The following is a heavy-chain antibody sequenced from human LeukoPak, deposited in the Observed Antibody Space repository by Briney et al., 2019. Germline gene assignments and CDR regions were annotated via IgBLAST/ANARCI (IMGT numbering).Heavy chain of an antibody. V-gene: IGHV4-34*01. J-gene: IGHJ6*02. Sequence: SETLSLICGVSGGSFSGYYWNWIRQAPGKGLEWIGEINHNGSTSSNPSLKSRVTISVDTSRSRFSLKLNSATAADTAVYYCAGGFLGLNGGVWGQGTTVTVSS. D-gene: IGHD1-26*01. CDR2: INHNGST. CDR1: GGSFSGYY. CDR3: AGGFLGLNGGV.